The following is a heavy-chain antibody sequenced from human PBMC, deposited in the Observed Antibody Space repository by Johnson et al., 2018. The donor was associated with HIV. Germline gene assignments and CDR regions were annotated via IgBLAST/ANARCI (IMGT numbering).Heavy chain of an antibody. CDR1: GFTVSSYY. V-gene: IGHV3-66*01. D-gene: IGHD5-24*01. CDR3: ARACRDGYTCDVYDI. J-gene: IGHJ3*02. Sequence: VQLVESGGGLVKPGGSLRLSCAASGFTVSSYYMTWVRQAPGKGLEWVSVLFSGGTTYYAGSVKGRFPISSDNSKNTLYLQMNSLRAEDTAVYYCARACRDGYTCDVYDIWGQGTMVTVSS. CDR2: LFSGGTT.